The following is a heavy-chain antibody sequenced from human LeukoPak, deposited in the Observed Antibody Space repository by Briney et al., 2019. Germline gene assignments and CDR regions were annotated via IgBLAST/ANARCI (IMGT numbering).Heavy chain of an antibody. V-gene: IGHV1-18*01. CDR3: ARALPAMVTHRCDY. Sequence: ASVKVSCKASGYIFTTYGISWVGQAPGQGLEWIGWISAYNGNTNYAQKLQGRVTMTTDTSTSTAYMELRILRSDDTAVYYYARALPAMVTHRCDYWVQGTLVTVSS. J-gene: IGHJ4*02. D-gene: IGHD5-18*01. CDR1: GYIFTTYG. CDR2: ISAYNGNT.